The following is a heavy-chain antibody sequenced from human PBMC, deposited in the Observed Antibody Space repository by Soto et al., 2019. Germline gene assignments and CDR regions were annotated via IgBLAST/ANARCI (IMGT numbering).Heavy chain of an antibody. J-gene: IGHJ5*02. CDR2: IWYDGSNK. D-gene: IGHD3-10*01. V-gene: IGHV3-33*03. CDR1: GFPFSSYG. Sequence: PGGSLRLSCAASGFPFSSYGMHWVRQAPGKGLDWVGVIWYDGSNKDYAESVKGRFTISRDNSKNMLYLQMNSLRAEDTAVYYCAKAYLLANNWFDPWGQGTLVTVSS. CDR3: AKAYLLANNWFDP.